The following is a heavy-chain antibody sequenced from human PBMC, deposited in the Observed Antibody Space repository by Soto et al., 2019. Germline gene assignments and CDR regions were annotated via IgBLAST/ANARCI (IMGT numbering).Heavy chain of an antibody. Sequence: GGSLRLSCSASGFTFSMFSMHWVRQAPGKGLEYVSGISSNGDSTYYADSVKGRFTISRDNSKNTLYLQMSSLRAVDTAVYYCVHPRSTVQIPPTWGQGTLVTV. V-gene: IGHV3-64D*06. CDR2: ISSNGDST. J-gene: IGHJ5*02. D-gene: IGHD4-17*01. CDR1: GFTFSMFS. CDR3: VHPRSTVQIPPT.